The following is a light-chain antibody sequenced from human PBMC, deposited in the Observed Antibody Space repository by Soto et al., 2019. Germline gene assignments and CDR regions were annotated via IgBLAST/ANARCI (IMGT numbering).Light chain of an antibody. Sequence: EILITQSPATLSVSPGERATLSCRASQSVSSNLAWYQQKPGQAPRLLIYGASTRATGIPARFSGSGSGTDFTLTISSLQPEDFAVYYCQQRSNWPSITFGQGTKVDIK. CDR2: GAS. J-gene: IGKJ1*01. V-gene: IGKV3-15*01. CDR3: QQRSNWPSIT. CDR1: QSVSSN.